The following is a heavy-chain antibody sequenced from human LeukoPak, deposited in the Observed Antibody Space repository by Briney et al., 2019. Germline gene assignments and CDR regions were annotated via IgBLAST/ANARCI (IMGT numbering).Heavy chain of an antibody. CDR1: GFTFSSYS. CDR2: ISSSSSYI. CDR3: ARKASVGGRGSYYYDY. D-gene: IGHD1-26*01. V-gene: IGHV3-21*01. J-gene: IGHJ4*02. Sequence: GGSLRLSCAASGFTFSSYSMNWVRQAPGKGLEWVSSISSSSSYIYYADSVKGRFTISRDNAKNSLYLQMNSLRAEDTAVYYCARKASVGGRGSYYYDYWGQGTLVTVSS.